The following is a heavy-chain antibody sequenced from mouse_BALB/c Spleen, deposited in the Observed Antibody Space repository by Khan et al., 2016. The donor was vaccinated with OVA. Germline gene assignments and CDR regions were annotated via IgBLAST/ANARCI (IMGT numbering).Heavy chain of an antibody. CDR1: GYAFSNYW. CDR3: ARSGYDFFAY. D-gene: IGHD2-14*01. V-gene: IGHV1-80*01. J-gene: IGHJ3*01. Sequence: QVQLKQSGAELVRPGSSMKISCKASGYAFSNYWMNWVRQRPGQGLEWIGQIYPGDGNTNYHGKFKDKATLTADKSSSTAYMQLSSLTSEDSAVYFCARSGYDFFAYWGQGTLVTVSA. CDR2: IYPGDGNT.